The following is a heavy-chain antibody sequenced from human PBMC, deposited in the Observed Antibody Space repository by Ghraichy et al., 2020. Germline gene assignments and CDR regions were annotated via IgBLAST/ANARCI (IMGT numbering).Heavy chain of an antibody. J-gene: IGHJ4*02. Sequence: SVKVSCKASGYTFTGYYMHWVRQAPGQGLEWMGWINPNSGGTNYAQKFQGRVTMTRDTSISTAYMELSRLRSDDTAVYYCAREQQLVRWPFFGYWGQGTLVTVSS. D-gene: IGHD6-13*01. CDR2: INPNSGGT. CDR1: GYTFTGYY. V-gene: IGHV1-2*02. CDR3: AREQQLVRWPFFGY.